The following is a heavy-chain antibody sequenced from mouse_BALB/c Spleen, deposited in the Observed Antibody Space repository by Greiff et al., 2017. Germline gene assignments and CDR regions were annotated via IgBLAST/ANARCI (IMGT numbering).Heavy chain of an antibody. D-gene: IGHD2-14*01. CDR1: GFSLTSYG. CDR2: IWRGGST. J-gene: IGHJ2*01. CDR3: AKNAYDGESPYYFDY. Sequence: QVQLQQSGPSLVQPSQSLSITCTVSGFSLTSYGVHWVRQSPGKGLEWLGVIWRGGSTDYNAAFMSRLSITKDNSKSQVFFKMNSLQADDTAIYYCAKNAYDGESPYYFDYWGQGTTLTVSS. V-gene: IGHV2-5-1*01.